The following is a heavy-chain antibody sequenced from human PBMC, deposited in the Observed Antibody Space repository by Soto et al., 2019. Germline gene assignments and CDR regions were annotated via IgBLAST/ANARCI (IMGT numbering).Heavy chain of an antibody. CDR1: GGSISSYY. V-gene: IGHV4-59*08. Sequence: QVQLQESGPGLVKPSETLSLTCTVSGGSISSYYWSWIRQPPGKGLEWIGFIYYSGSTNYNPSLXSXVXIXXDTPKNQFSLKLSSVTAADTAVYYCASRYGGTLDYWGQGTLVTVSS. D-gene: IGHD4-17*01. CDR3: ASRYGGTLDY. CDR2: IYYSGST. J-gene: IGHJ4*02.